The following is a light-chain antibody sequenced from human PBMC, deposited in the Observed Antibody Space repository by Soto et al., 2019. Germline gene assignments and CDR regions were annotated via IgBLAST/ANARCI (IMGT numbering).Light chain of an antibody. Sequence: QSVLTQPPSVSGAPGQRVTISCTGSSSNIGAGYDVHWYQQLPGTAPKLLIYRNNQRPSGVPDRFSGSKSDTSASLAISGLRSEDEADYYCAAWDDSLSGPVFGGGTKLTVL. J-gene: IGLJ3*02. CDR2: RNN. CDR1: SSNIGAGYD. CDR3: AAWDDSLSGPV. V-gene: IGLV1-47*01.